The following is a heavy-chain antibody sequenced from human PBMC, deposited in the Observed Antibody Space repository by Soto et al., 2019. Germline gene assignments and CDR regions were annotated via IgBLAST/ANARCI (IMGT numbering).Heavy chain of an antibody. J-gene: IGHJ4*02. Sequence: QVQLQQWGAGLLKPSETLSLTCAVYGGSFSGYYWSWIRQPPGKGLEWIGEINHSGSTNYNPSLKSRVTTSVDTSKNQFSLKLSSVTAADTAVYYCARGRKVRGVKPYYFDYWGQGTLVTVSS. CDR2: INHSGST. CDR1: GGSFSGYY. D-gene: IGHD3-10*01. V-gene: IGHV4-34*01. CDR3: ARGRKVRGVKPYYFDY.